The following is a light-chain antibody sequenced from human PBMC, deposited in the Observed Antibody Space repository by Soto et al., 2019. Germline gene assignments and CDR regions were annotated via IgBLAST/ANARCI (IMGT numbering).Light chain of an antibody. CDR1: SSDVGDFNY. V-gene: IGLV2-14*03. CDR2: DVT. CDR3: SSYSSSSTHAV. Sequence: QSVLTQPASVSGSPGRSVTISCTGSSSDVGDFNYVSWYQHLPGRAPKLIIYDVTNRPSGISYRFSASKSGRTASLTISEPQSEDEADYYCSSYSSSSTHAVFGGGTKLTVL. J-gene: IGLJ2*01.